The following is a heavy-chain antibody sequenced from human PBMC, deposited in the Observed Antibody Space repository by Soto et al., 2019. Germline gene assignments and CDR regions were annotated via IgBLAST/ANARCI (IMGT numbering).Heavy chain of an antibody. CDR3: TKAMVRGVIRKNYYGMDV. CDR2: ISGSGGST. Sequence: GGSLRLSCAASGFTFSSYAMSWVRQAPGKGLEWVSAISGSGGSTYYADSVKGRFTISRDNSKNTLYLQMNSLRAEDTAVYYCTKAMVRGVIRKNYYGMDVWGQGTTVTVSS. V-gene: IGHV3-23*01. D-gene: IGHD3-10*01. J-gene: IGHJ6*02. CDR1: GFTFSSYA.